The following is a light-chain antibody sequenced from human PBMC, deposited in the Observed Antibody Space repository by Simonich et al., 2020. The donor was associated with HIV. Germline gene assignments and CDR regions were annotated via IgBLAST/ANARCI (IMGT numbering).Light chain of an antibody. J-gene: IGKJ1*01. V-gene: IGKV3-15*01. CDR1: QSVSSN. Sequence: DIVMTQSPATLSVSPGERATLSCRARQSVSSNVAWYQQRPGQAPRLLIYGASTRATGIPARFSGSGAGTEFTLTINSMQSEDFAVYYCQQYDTWWTFGQGTKVEIK. CDR2: GAS. CDR3: QQYDTWWT.